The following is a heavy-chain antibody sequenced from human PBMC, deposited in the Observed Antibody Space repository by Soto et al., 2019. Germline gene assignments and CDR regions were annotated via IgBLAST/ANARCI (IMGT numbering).Heavy chain of an antibody. V-gene: IGHV3-30*18. CDR3: AKDGGGGIAARSYYYYGMDV. CDR1: GFTFSSYG. CDR2: ISYDGSNK. D-gene: IGHD6-6*01. Sequence: QVQLVESGGGVVQPGRSLRLSCAASGFTFSSYGMHWVRQAPGKGLEWVAVISYDGSNKYYADSVKGRFTISRDNSKNTVYLQMTSLRAEDTAVYYCAKDGGGGIAARSYYYYGMDVWGQGTTVTVSS. J-gene: IGHJ6*02.